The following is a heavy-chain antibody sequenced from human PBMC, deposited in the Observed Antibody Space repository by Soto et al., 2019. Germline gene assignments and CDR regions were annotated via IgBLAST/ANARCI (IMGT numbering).Heavy chain of an antibody. CDR2: ISGSGGCT. Sequence: PGGSLRLSCAASGFTFSSYAMSWVRQAPGKGLEWVSAISGSGGCTYYADSVKGRFTISRDNSKNTLYLQMNSLRAEDMAVYYCAKYDFWSGHTGYYYGMDVWGQGTTVTVSS. V-gene: IGHV3-23*01. CDR1: GFTFSSYA. J-gene: IGHJ6*02. D-gene: IGHD3-3*01. CDR3: AKYDFWSGHTGYYYGMDV.